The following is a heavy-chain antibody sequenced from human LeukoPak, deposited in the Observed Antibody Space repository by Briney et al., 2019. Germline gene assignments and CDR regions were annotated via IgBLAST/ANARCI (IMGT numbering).Heavy chain of an antibody. CDR1: GGSISSYY. D-gene: IGHD3-22*01. V-gene: IGHV4-59*01. CDR3: AREGLDRSSGYYFIDY. J-gene: IGHJ4*02. Sequence: SETLSLTCTVSGGSISSYYWSWIRQPPGKGLEWIGYIYYSGSTNYNPSLKSRVTISVDTSKNQFSLKLSSVTAADTAMYYCAREGLDRSSGYYFIDYWGQGTLVTVSS. CDR2: IYYSGST.